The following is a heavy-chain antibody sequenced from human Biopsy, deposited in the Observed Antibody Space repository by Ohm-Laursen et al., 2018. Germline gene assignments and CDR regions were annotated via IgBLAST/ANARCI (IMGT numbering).Heavy chain of an antibody. D-gene: IGHD1-26*01. CDR2: ISNSGNT. Sequence: SETLSLTCPVSGDSINSSYWSWIRQAPGKGLEWIGFISNSGNTNYNPSLKSRVTISADTSRNHFSLNLNSVTAADTAVYYCAGIVLGPTNDAFDIWGQGTMVTVSS. CDR1: GDSINSSY. J-gene: IGHJ3*02. V-gene: IGHV4-59*12. CDR3: AGIVLGPTNDAFDI.